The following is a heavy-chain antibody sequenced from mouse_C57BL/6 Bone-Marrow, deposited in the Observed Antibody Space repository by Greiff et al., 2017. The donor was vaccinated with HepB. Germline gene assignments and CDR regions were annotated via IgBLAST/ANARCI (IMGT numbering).Heavy chain of an antibody. Sequence: VKLQESGAELVRPGASVTLSCKASGYTFTDYEMHWVKQTPVHGLEWIGAIDPETGGTAYNQKFKGKAILTADKSSSTAYMELRSLTSEDSAVYYCTRRDYWGQGTTLTVSS. J-gene: IGHJ2*01. CDR3: TRRDY. CDR2: IDPETGGT. CDR1: GYTFTDYE. V-gene: IGHV1-15*01.